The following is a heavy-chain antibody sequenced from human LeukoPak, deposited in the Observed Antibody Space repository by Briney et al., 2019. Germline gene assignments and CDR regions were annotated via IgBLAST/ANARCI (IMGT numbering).Heavy chain of an antibody. CDR1: GGSISSGDYY. D-gene: IGHD2-2*01. CDR3: AKKSCSSTSCYAFDI. CDR2: IYYSGST. V-gene: IGHV4-30-4*08. J-gene: IGHJ3*02. Sequence: PSETLSLTCTVSGGSISSGDYYWSWIRQPPGKGLEWIGYIYYSGSTYYNPSLKSRVTISVDTPKNQFSLKLSSVTAADTAVYYCAKKSCSSTSCYAFDIWGQGTMVTVSS.